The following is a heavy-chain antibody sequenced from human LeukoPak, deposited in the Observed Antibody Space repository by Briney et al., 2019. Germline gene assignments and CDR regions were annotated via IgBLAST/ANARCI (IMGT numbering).Heavy chain of an antibody. Sequence: PGGSLTLSCAASGFTFSSYGMHWVRQAPGKGLEWVAVISYDGSNKYYADSVKGRFTISRDNSKNTLYLQMNSLRAEDTAVYYCAKGGYYDSSGYFDYWGQGTLVTVSS. CDR1: GFTFSSYG. CDR2: ISYDGSNK. CDR3: AKGGYYDSSGYFDY. V-gene: IGHV3-30*18. J-gene: IGHJ4*02. D-gene: IGHD3-22*01.